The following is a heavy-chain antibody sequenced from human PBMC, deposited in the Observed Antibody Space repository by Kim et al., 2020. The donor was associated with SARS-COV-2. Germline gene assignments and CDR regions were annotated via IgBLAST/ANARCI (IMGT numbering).Heavy chain of an antibody. CDR1: GGSISSSSYY. V-gene: IGHV4-39*01. Sequence: SETLSLTCTVSGGSISSSSYYWGWIRQPPGKGLEWIGSIYYSGSTHYNPSLKSRVTISVDTSKNQFSLKLSSVTAADTAVYYCASLPPVYSSGPKRDYYYYGMDVWGQGTTVTVSS. J-gene: IGHJ6*02. CDR3: ASLPPVYSSGPKRDYYYYGMDV. CDR2: IYYSGST. D-gene: IGHD6-19*01.